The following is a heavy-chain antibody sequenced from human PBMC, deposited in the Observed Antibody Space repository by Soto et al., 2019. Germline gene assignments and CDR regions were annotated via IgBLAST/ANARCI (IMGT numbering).Heavy chain of an antibody. V-gene: IGHV3-49*04. CDR3: AKLPWEVAPS. D-gene: IGHD1-26*01. CDR2: IRAKAHGGTT. J-gene: IGHJ5*02. CDR1: GFNFADYA. Sequence: GGSLSLSCTASGFNFADYAVHWVRQVPGKGLEWVSFIRAKAHGGTTDYAASVKGRFIISRDNARNTVYLQMNSLEAEDTAVYYCAKLPWEVAPSWGQGTLVTVSS.